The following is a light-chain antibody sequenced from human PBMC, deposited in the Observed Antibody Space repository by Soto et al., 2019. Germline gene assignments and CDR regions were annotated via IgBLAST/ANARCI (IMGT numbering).Light chain of an antibody. CDR3: ATWDGSLPGEV. V-gene: IGLV2-14*03. CDR2: DVN. J-gene: IGLJ2*01. CDR1: SSDVGAYEH. Sequence: QSALTQPASVSGSPGQSVTISCTGASSDVGAYEHVSWYQQHPGRAPKLILYDVNNRPSGVSNHFSGSKSGNTASLVISGLQTGDEADYYCATWDGSLPGEVFGGGTKLTVL.